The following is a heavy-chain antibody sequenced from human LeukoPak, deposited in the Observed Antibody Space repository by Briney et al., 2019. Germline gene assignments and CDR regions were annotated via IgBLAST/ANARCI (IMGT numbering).Heavy chain of an antibody. V-gene: IGHV3-15*01. J-gene: IGHJ4*02. CDR1: GYTFSIAW. CDR3: TTDLPTYYYDSSADY. Sequence: GGSLRLSCAASGYTFSIAWMSWVREAPGEGLEGVGRIKSKTDGGTTDYAAPVKGIFTISRNDSKNTQYLQMNSLKTEDTAVYYCTTDLPTYYYDSSADYWGQGTLVTVSS. D-gene: IGHD3-22*01. CDR2: IKSKTDGGTT.